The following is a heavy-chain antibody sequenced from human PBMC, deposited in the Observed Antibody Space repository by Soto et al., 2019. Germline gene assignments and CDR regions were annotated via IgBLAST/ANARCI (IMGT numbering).Heavy chain of an antibody. CDR1: GVTFSTYV. CDR3: ATLIWYFDL. CDR2: ISGSGDTT. Sequence: EVQLLESGGGLVQPGGSLRLSCVASGVTFSTYVMCWVRQAPGKGWEGVSAISGSGDTTYYADSVKGRFTISSDNSKNTLYLQMNSLRAEDTAVYYCATLIWYFDLWGRGTLVIVSS. J-gene: IGHJ2*01. V-gene: IGHV3-23*01.